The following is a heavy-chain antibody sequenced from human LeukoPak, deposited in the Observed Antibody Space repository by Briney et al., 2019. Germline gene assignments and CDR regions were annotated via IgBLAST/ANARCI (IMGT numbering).Heavy chain of an antibody. Sequence: SETLSLTCTVSGGSISSYYWSWIRQPPGKGLEWIGYIYYSGSTNYNPSLKSRVTISVDTSKNQFSLKLSSVAPADTAVYYCARSSSSGWGFRFDPWGQGTLVTVSS. D-gene: IGHD6-19*01. CDR1: GGSISSYY. J-gene: IGHJ5*02. CDR3: ARSSSSGWGFRFDP. V-gene: IGHV4-59*01. CDR2: IYYSGST.